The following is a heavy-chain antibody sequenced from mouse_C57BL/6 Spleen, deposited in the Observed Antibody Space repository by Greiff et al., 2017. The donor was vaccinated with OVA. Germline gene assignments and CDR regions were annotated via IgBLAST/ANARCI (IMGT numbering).Heavy chain of an antibody. D-gene: IGHD1-1*01. J-gene: IGHJ1*03. CDR2: IWSDGNT. CDR3: ARHYYGSSYWYFDV. Sequence: VMLVESGPGLVAPSQSLSITCTVSGFSLTSYGVHWVRQPPGKGLEWLVVIWSDGNTTYNTALDSGLSIGTDDTKSQVFLKMNSLQTADTAMYYCARHYYGSSYWYFDVWGTGTTVTVSS. CDR1: GFSLTSYG. V-gene: IGHV2-6-1*01.